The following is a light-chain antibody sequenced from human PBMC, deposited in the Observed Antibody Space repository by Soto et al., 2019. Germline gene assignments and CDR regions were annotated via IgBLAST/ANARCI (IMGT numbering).Light chain of an antibody. V-gene: IGLV2-14*01. CDR3: SSYTSGATPVL. CDR1: SSDVGGYNY. CDR2: DVS. Sequence: QSVLTQPASVSGSPGQSITISCTGTSSDVGGYNYVSWYQQHPGKAPKLIIYDVSNRPSGVSNRFSGSKSGNTASLTISGLQAEDEGDYYCSSYTSGATPVLFGGGTKLTVL. J-gene: IGLJ2*01.